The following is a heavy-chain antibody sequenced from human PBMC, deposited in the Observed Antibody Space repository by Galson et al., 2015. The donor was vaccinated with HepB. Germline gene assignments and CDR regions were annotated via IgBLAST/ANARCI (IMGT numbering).Heavy chain of an antibody. CDR2: ISSSSSYI. D-gene: IGHD1-14*01. V-gene: IGHV3-21*01. CDR3: ARVTEPYSSYWYFDL. J-gene: IGHJ2*01. CDR1: GFTFSSYS. Sequence: SLRLSCAASGFTFSSYSMNWVRQAPGKGLEWASSISSSSSYIYYADSVKGRFTISRDNAKNSLYLQMNSLRAEDTAVYYCARVTEPYSSYWYFDLWGRGTLVTVSS.